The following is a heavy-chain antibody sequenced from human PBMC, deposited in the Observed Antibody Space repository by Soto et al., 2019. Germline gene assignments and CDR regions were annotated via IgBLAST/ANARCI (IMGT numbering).Heavy chain of an antibody. CDR1: GGSISSGGYS. D-gene: IGHD3-22*01. J-gene: IGHJ4*02. CDR3: ARGGGGYDSSGYYSY. V-gene: IGHV4-30-2*01. Sequence: QLQLQASGSGLVKPSQTLSLTCAVSGGSISSGGYSWSWIRQPPGKGLEWIGYIYHSGSTYYNPSLKSRVTISVDRSKNQFSLKLSSVTAADTAVYYCARGGGGYDSSGYYSYWGQGTLVTVSS. CDR2: IYHSGST.